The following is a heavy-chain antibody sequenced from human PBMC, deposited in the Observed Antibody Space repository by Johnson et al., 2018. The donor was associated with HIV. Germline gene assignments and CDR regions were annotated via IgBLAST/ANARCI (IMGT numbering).Heavy chain of an antibody. V-gene: IGHV3-30-3*01. D-gene: IGHD1-26*01. CDR1: GFTFSSYA. CDR3: ARGSWSSGSYGIWYAFDI. CDR2: ISYDGSNK. J-gene: IGHJ3*02. Sequence: QVQLVESGGGVVQPGRSLRLSCAASGFTFSSYAMHWVRQAPGKGLEWVAVISYDGSNKYYADSLKGRFTISRDNSKNTLYLQMNSLRAEDTAVYYCARGSWSSGSYGIWYAFDIWGQGTKVTVSS.